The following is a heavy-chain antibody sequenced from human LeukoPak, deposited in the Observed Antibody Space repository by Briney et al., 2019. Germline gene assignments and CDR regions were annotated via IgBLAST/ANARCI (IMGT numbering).Heavy chain of an antibody. J-gene: IGHJ4*02. CDR3: ARSFGRYQLLKHRYYFDY. Sequence: SETLSLTCAVYGGSFSGYYWSWIRQPPGKGLEWIGEINHSGSTNYNPSLKSRVTISVDTSKNQFSLKLSSVTAADTAVYYCARSFGRYQLLKHRYYFDYWGQGTLVTVSS. CDR1: GGSFSGYY. CDR2: INHSGST. V-gene: IGHV4-34*01. D-gene: IGHD2-2*01.